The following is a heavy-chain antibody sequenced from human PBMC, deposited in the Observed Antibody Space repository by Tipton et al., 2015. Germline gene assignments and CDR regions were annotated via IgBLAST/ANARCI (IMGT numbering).Heavy chain of an antibody. J-gene: IGHJ6*02. Sequence: TLSLTCTVSGGSISSGGYYWSWIRQHPGKGLEWIGYIYYSGSTYYNPSLKSRVTMSVDTSKNQFSLKVSSVTAADTAVYYCATSIRLEWYPRVYGMDVWGQGTTVTVSS. V-gene: IGHV4-31*03. CDR3: ATSIRLEWYPRVYGMDV. D-gene: IGHD3-3*01. CDR2: IYYSGST. CDR1: GGSISSGGYY.